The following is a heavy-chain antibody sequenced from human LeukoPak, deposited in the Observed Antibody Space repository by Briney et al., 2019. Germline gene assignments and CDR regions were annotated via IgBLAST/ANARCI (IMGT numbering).Heavy chain of an antibody. CDR2: ISAYNGNT. Sequence: ASVKVSCKGSGYTFTSYGISWVRQAPGQGLEWMGWISAYNGNTNYAQKLQGRVTMTTDTSTSTAYRELRSLRSDDTAVYYCARIQYYGSGKGFDPWGQGTLVTVSS. CDR1: GYTFTSYG. J-gene: IGHJ5*02. CDR3: ARIQYYGSGKGFDP. D-gene: IGHD3-10*01. V-gene: IGHV1-18*01.